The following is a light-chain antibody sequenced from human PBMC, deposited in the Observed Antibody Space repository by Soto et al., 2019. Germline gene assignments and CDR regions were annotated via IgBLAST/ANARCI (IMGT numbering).Light chain of an antibody. Sequence: EIVLTQSPGTLSLSPGERATLSCRASQSVSSSHLAWYQQKPGQAPRLLIYGASSRATGIPARFSGSGSGTDFTFTISSLQPEDIATYYCQQYSHLITFGQGTRLEIK. J-gene: IGKJ5*01. CDR3: QQYSHLIT. V-gene: IGKV3-20*01. CDR1: QSVSSSH. CDR2: GAS.